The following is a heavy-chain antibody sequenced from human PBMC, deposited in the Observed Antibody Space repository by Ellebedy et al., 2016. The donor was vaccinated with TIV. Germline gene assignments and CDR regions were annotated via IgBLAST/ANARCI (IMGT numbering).Heavy chain of an antibody. D-gene: IGHD3-3*01. CDR2: ISWSSGST. V-gene: IGHV3-9*01. CDR1: GFTFDDYA. CDR3: AKDLGAGIPIFGVVLETILQSTRPYGLDV. J-gene: IGHJ6*02. Sequence: PGGSLRLSCAASGFTFDDYAMHWVRQAPGKGLEWFSGISWSSGSTDYAASVKGRFTISRDNTKNFLYLQMNILRAEDTAVYYCAKDLGAGIPIFGVVLETILQSTRPYGLDVWGQGTTVTVSS.